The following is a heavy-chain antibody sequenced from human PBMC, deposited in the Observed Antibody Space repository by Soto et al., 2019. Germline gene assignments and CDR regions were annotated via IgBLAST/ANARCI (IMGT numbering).Heavy chain of an antibody. CDR2: IYYSGST. D-gene: IGHD4-17*01. J-gene: IGHJ4*02. V-gene: IGHV4-39*01. Sequence: QLQLQESGPGLVKPSETLSLTCTVSGGSISSSSYYWGWIRQPPGKGLEWIGSIYYSGSTYYNPSLKSRVTIAVDTSKNQFSLKLSSVTAADTAVYYCARHKPDYGDYVPFDYWGQGTLVTVSS. CDR3: ARHKPDYGDYVPFDY. CDR1: GGSISSSSYY.